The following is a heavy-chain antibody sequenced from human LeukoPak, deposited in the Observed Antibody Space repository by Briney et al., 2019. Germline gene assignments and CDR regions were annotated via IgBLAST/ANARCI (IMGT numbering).Heavy chain of an antibody. CDR3: ARGDEIDC. Sequence: GGSLRLSCAASGFTFSSCGMHWVRQAPGKGLEWVAVIWYDGSNKYYADSVKGRFTISRDNSKNTLYLQMNSLRAEDTAIYYCARGDEIDCWGQGTLVTVSS. D-gene: IGHD5-24*01. CDR1: GFTFSSCG. J-gene: IGHJ4*02. CDR2: IWYDGSNK. V-gene: IGHV3-33*01.